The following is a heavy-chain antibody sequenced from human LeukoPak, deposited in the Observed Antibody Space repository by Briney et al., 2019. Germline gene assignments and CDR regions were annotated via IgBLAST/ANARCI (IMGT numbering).Heavy chain of an antibody. CDR3: ARGISIPGVAFDI. D-gene: IGHD2-2*01. V-gene: IGHV4-59*01. CDR1: GGSFSSYY. J-gene: IGHJ3*02. Sequence: KASVTLSLTCTVSGGSFSSYYWRWIRQSPGKGLEWIGYIYYSGSTNYNPPRKSRITISVDTSKNQFSLKLSSVTAADTAVYYWARGISIPGVAFDIWGQGTMVTVSS. CDR2: IYYSGST.